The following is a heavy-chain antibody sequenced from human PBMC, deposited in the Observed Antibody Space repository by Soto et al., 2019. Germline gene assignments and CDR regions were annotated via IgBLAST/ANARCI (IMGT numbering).Heavy chain of an antibody. J-gene: IGHJ6*02. Sequence: GGSLRLSCAASGWTFGTYSMTWVRQAPGKGLEWIAYINSDSDSIMYADSVKGRFTISRDNAKNSLFLQMNSLTDEDTAVYYCARLYYDYVWGQGTTVTVSS. CDR3: ARLYYDYV. CDR1: GWTFGTYS. CDR2: INSDSDSI. V-gene: IGHV3-48*02. D-gene: IGHD3-3*01.